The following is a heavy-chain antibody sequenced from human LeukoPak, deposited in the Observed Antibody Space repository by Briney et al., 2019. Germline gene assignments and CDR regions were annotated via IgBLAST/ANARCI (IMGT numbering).Heavy chain of an antibody. CDR3: ARGPSEYSSSSDTFDV. D-gene: IGHD6-6*01. CDR2: INPSGGST. V-gene: IGHV1-46*01. J-gene: IGHJ3*01. Sequence: ASVKVSCKASGYTFIGHYMHWVRQAPGQGLEWMGIINPSGGSTSYAQKFQVRVTMTRDMSTSTVYMELSSLRSEDTAVYYCARGPSEYSSSSDTFDVWGQGTMVTVSS. CDR1: GYTFIGHY.